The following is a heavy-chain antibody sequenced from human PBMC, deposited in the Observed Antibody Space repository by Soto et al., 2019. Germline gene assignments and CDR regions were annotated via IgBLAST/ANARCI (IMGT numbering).Heavy chain of an antibody. CDR3: ARASNHRFDY. CDR2: ISSSGSYT. J-gene: IGHJ4*02. Sequence: GGSLRLSCAASGFTFSSYAMHWVRQAPGKGLEWVSYISSSGSYTNYADSVKGRFTISRDNAKNSLYLQMNSLRAEDTAVYYCARASNHRFDYWGQGTLVTVSS. CDR1: GFTFSSYA. V-gene: IGHV3-21*05.